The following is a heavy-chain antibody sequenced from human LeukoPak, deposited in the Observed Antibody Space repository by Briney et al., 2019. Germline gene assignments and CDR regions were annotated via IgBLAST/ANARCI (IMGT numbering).Heavy chain of an antibody. D-gene: IGHD2-15*01. J-gene: IGHJ4*02. CDR3: ARDGVYCSGGSCYSEGLDY. V-gene: IGHV4-34*01. CDR1: GGSFSGYY. CDR2: INHGGST. Sequence: PSETLSLTCAVYGGSFSGYYWSWIRQPPGKGLEWIGEINHGGSTNYNPSLKSRVTISVDTSKNQFSLKLSSVTAADTAVYYCARDGVYCSGGSCYSEGLDYWGQGTLVTVSS.